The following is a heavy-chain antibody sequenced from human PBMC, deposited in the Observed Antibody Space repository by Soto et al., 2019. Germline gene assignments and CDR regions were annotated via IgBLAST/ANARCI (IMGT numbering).Heavy chain of an antibody. D-gene: IGHD2-15*01. CDR2: ISYDGSNK. CDR1: GFTFSSYA. Sequence: QVQLVESGGGVVQPGRSLRLSCAASGFTFSSYAMHWVRQAPGKGLEWVAVISYDGSNKYYADSVKGRFTISRDNSKNPLDLQMNSLGAEDTAVYYCARDADCSGGSGYSRGGYFDYWGQGTLVTVSS. V-gene: IGHV3-30-3*01. CDR3: ARDADCSGGSGYSRGGYFDY. J-gene: IGHJ4*02.